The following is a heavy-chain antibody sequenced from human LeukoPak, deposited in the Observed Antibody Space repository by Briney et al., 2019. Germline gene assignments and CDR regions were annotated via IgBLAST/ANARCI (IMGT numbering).Heavy chain of an antibody. Sequence: GASVKVSCKASGGTFSSYAISWVRQAPGQGLEWMGGIIPIFGTANYAQKFQGRVTITADESTSTAYMELSSLRSEDTAVYYCATNPTSQLLLPGGYYYYGMDVWGQGTTVTVSS. CDR2: IIPIFGTA. CDR3: ATNPTSQLLLPGGYYYYGMDV. D-gene: IGHD2-15*01. J-gene: IGHJ6*02. V-gene: IGHV1-69*13. CDR1: GGTFSSYA.